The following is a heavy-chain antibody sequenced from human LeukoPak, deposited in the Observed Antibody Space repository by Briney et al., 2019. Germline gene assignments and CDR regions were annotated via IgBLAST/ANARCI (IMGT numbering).Heavy chain of an antibody. D-gene: IGHD4-11*01. CDR3: AKGVYSSPDYYMDV. CDR2: IWYDGSNK. CDR1: GFTFSSYG. Sequence: GGSLRLSCAASGFTFSSYGMHWVRQAPGKGLEWVAVIWYDGSNKYYADSVKGRFTISRDNSKNTLYLQMNSLRAEGTAVYYCAKGVYSSPDYYMDVWGKGTTVTVSS. V-gene: IGHV3-33*06. J-gene: IGHJ6*03.